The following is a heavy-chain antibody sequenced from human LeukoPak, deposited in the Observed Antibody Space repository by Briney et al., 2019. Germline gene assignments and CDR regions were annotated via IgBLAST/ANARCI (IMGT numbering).Heavy chain of an antibody. CDR3: AKESTYGYYFDY. J-gene: IGHJ4*02. V-gene: IGHV3-43D*03. CDR1: GFTFDDYS. CDR2: ISWDGRSP. D-gene: IGHD3-10*01. Sequence: GGSLRLSCAASGFTFDDYSMHWVRQAPGKGLEWVSLISWDGRSPYYADSVKGRFTIFRDNRKNSLYLQMNSLRAEDTALYYCAKESTYGYYFDYWGQGTLVTVSS.